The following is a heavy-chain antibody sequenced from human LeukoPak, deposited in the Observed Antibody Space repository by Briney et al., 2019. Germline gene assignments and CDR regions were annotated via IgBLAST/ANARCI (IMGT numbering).Heavy chain of an antibody. D-gene: IGHD2-21*02. CDR2: VHPSDSYT. Sequence: GESPKISFQGSGYHFTTHWISWVRPMPGKGLEWMGRVHPSDSYTKYSPSFQGHVSISADKSISTAYLQWSSLRASDAAMYYCARHVDSAGGAWFVVAFDIWGQGTLVTVSS. J-gene: IGHJ3*02. V-gene: IGHV5-10-1*01. CDR1: GYHFTTHW. CDR3: ARHVDSAGGAWFVVAFDI.